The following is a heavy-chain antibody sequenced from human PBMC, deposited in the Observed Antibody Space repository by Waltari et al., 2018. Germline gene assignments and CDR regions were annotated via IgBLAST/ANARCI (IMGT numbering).Heavy chain of an antibody. CDR3: VKDRPDWPIDY. D-gene: IGHD3-9*01. J-gene: IGHJ4*02. Sequence: EVQLLESGGGLVQPGGSLRLSCTASGFTFSSFSMSWVRQAPGNGLEWVSSIGSSGANTYYANSVKGRVTVARDNSKNTVYLQINSLRAEDTATYYCVKDRPDWPIDYWGQGTLVTVSS. CDR2: IGSSGANT. V-gene: IGHV3-23*01. CDR1: GFTFSSFS.